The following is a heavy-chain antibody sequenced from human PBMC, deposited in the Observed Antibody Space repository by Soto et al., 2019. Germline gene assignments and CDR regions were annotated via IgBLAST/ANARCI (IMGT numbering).Heavy chain of an antibody. Sequence: GGSLSLSCSASGFTFNDYAMHWVRQAPGKGLEYVSAITSNGGSTYYADSVKGRFTISRDNSKNTLYLQMSSLRAEDTAVYYCVHARITIFGVVITAEYFQHWGQGTLVTVSS. CDR2: ITSNGGST. V-gene: IGHV3-64D*08. D-gene: IGHD3-3*01. CDR1: GFTFNDYA. J-gene: IGHJ1*01. CDR3: VHARITIFGVVITAEYFQH.